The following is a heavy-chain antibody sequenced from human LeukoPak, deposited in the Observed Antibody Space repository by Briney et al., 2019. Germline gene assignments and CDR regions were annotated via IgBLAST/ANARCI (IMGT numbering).Heavy chain of an antibody. CDR3: ARIIAVAAAPGWFDP. CDR1: GGSISSSSYY. D-gene: IGHD6-13*01. Sequence: PLETLSLTCTVSGGSISSSSYYWGWIRQPPGKGLEWIGSMYYSGSTYYNPSLKSRVTISLDTSKNQFSLNLSSVTAADTAVYYCARIIAVAAAPGWFDPWGQGALVTVSS. CDR2: MYYSGST. V-gene: IGHV4-39*01. J-gene: IGHJ5*02.